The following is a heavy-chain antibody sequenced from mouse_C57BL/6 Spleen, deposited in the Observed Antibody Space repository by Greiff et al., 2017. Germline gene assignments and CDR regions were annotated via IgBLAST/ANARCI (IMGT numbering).Heavy chain of an antibody. V-gene: IGHV3-6*01. J-gene: IGHJ4*01. CDR3: ARGLLGRDYAMDY. CDR2: ISYDGSN. D-gene: IGHD4-1*01. CDR1: GYSITSGYY. Sequence: ESGPGLVKPSQSLSLTCSVTGYSITSGYYWNWIRQFPGNKLEWMGYISYDGSNNYNPSLKNRISITRDTSKNQFFLKLNSVTTEDTATYYCARGLLGRDYAMDYWGQGTSVTVSS.